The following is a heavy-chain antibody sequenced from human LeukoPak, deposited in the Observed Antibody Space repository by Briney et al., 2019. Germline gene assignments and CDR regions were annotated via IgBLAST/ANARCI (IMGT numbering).Heavy chain of an antibody. J-gene: IGHJ3*02. CDR1: GGSISSYY. CDR2: IYYSGST. V-gene: IGHV4-59*01. Sequence: SETLSLTCTVSGGSISSYYWSWIRQPPGKGLEWIGYIYYSGSTNYNPSLKSRVTISVDTSKNQFSLKVSSVTATDTAVYYCARGTAPLTIFGPAVAFDIWGQGTMVTVSS. CDR3: ARGTAPLTIFGPAVAFDI. D-gene: IGHD3-3*01.